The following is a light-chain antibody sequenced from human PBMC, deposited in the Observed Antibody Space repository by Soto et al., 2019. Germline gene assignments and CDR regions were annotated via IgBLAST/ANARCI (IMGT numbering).Light chain of an antibody. CDR3: CSYAGSYTSSVV. V-gene: IGLV2-11*01. CDR1: SSDVGGYNY. J-gene: IGLJ3*02. CDR2: DVS. Sequence: QPVLTQPRSVSGSPGQSVTISCTGTSSDVGGYNYVSWYQQHPGKAPKLMIYDVSKRPSGVPDRFSGSKSGNTASLTISGLQAEDEADYHCCSYAGSYTSSVVFGGGTKLTVL.